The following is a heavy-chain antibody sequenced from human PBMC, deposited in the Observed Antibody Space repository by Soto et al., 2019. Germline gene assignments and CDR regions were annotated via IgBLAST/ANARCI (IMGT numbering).Heavy chain of an antibody. V-gene: IGHV4-31*03. CDR3: ARVLGAFDP. Sequence: SETLSLTCTVSGGSISSGGYYWSWIRQHRGKGLEWIGYIYYSGSTYYNPSLKSRVTISVDPSKNQFSPKLSPVPAADPAVYYCARVLGAFDPWGQGTLVTVSS. D-gene: IGHD3-10*01. CDR1: GGSISSGGYY. CDR2: IYYSGST. J-gene: IGHJ5*02.